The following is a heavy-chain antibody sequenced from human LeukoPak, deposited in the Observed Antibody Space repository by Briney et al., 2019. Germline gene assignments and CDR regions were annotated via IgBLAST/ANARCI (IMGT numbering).Heavy chain of an antibody. CDR3: ARDGQLGESYYYGMDV. V-gene: IGHV1-2*02. D-gene: IGHD3-16*01. Sequence: ASVKVSCKASGYTFTGYYMHWVRQAPGQGLEWMGWINPNSGGTNYAQKFQGRVTMTRDTSISTAYMELSRLRSDDTAGYYCARDGQLGESYYYGMDVWGQGTTVTVSS. CDR2: INPNSGGT. J-gene: IGHJ6*02. CDR1: GYTFTGYY.